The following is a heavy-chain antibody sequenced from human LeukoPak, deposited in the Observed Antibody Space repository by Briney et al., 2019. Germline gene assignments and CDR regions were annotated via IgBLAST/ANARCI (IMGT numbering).Heavy chain of an antibody. CDR1: GFTFSSYA. CDR3: ARGLYGGNSGYYYYMDV. Sequence: GGSLRLSCAASGFTFSSYAMHWVRQAPGKGLEYVPAISSNGGSTYYANSVKGRFTISRDNSKNTLYLQMGSLRAEDMAVYYCARGLYGGNSGYYYYMDVWGKGTTVTVSS. D-gene: IGHD4-23*01. V-gene: IGHV3-64*01. CDR2: ISSNGGST. J-gene: IGHJ6*03.